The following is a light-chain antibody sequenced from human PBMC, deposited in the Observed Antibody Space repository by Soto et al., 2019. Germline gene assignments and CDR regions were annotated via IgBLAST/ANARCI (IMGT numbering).Light chain of an antibody. CDR2: EVN. CDR3: SSHAASGV. Sequence: QSALTQPPSASGSPGQSVAISCSGTSGDVGAYNYVSWYQQHPGKAPKLIIYEVNKRPSGVPDRFSGSKSGNTASLTVSGLQAEDEADYYCSSHAASGVFGGGTKLTV. CDR1: SGDVGAYNY. J-gene: IGLJ3*02. V-gene: IGLV2-8*01.